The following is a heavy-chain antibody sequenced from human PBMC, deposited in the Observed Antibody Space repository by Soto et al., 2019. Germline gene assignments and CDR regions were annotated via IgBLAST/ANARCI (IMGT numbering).Heavy chain of an antibody. CDR3: ARRTPNWRAVSHWFDP. CDR1: GGSISSSNSY. J-gene: IGHJ5*02. D-gene: IGHD1-20*01. Sequence: PSETLSLTCTVSGGSISSSNSYWGWIRQPPGKGLEWIGSIYYSGSTYCDPSLKSRVTISLDTSKNQFSLKLTSVTAADTAVYYCARRTPNWRAVSHWFDPWGQGTLVTVSS. V-gene: IGHV4-39*01. CDR2: IYYSGST.